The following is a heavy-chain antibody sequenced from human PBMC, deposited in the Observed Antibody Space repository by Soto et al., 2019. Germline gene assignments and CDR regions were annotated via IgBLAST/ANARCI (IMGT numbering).Heavy chain of an antibody. Sequence: SVKVSCKASGGTFSSYAISWVRQAPGQGLEWMGGIIPIFGTANYAQKFQGRVTITADESTSTAYMDLSSLRSEDTAVYYCARDGGRHRDQYYYYYGMDVWGQGTTVTVSS. D-gene: IGHD3-16*01. CDR3: ARDGGRHRDQYYYYYGMDV. CDR1: GGTFSSYA. J-gene: IGHJ6*02. V-gene: IGHV1-69*13. CDR2: IIPIFGTA.